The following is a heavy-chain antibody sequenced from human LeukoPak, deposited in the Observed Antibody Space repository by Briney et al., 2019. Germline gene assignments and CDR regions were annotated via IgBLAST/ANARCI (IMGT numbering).Heavy chain of an antibody. CDR1: GGTFSSYA. Sequence: ASVKDSCKASGGTFSSYAISWVRQAPGQGLEWMGGIIPIFGTANYAQKFQGRVTITADESTSTAYMELSSLRSEDTAVYYCARDLVRGVITPGYWGQGTLVTVSS. V-gene: IGHV1-69*01. CDR2: IIPIFGTA. CDR3: ARDLVRGVITPGY. J-gene: IGHJ4*02. D-gene: IGHD3-10*01.